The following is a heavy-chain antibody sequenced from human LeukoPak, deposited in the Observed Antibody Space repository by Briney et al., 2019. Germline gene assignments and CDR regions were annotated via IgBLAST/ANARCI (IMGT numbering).Heavy chain of an antibody. Sequence: GRSLRLSCAASGFTFSTYAMHWVRQAPGKGLEWVAVMSSDGNYKYYADSVKGRFTISRDNSRNTLDLQVDSLRAEDTAVYYCARRRLHVLRGVTGPPDFWGQGTLVTVSS. CDR2: MSSDGNYK. CDR1: GFTFSTYA. V-gene: IGHV3-30*04. J-gene: IGHJ4*02. CDR3: ARRRLHVLRGVTGPPDF. D-gene: IGHD3-10*01.